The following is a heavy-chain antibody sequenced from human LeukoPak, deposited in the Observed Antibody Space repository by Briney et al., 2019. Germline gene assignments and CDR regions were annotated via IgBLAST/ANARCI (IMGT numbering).Heavy chain of an antibody. J-gene: IGHJ4*02. D-gene: IGHD3-10*01. CDR3: AKDMRNHYGSGSLDY. Sequence: GGSLRLSCAASGFTFDDYAMHWVRQAPGKGLEWVAGISWNSGSIDYADSVKGRFTISRDNAKNSLYLQMNSLRAEDMALYYCAKDMRNHYGSGSLDYWGQGTLATVPS. CDR2: ISWNSGSI. V-gene: IGHV3-9*03. CDR1: GFTFDDYA.